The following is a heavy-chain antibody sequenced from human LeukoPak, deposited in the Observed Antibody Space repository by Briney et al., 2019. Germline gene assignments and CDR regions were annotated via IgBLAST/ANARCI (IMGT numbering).Heavy chain of an antibody. D-gene: IGHD2-2*02. Sequence: SETLSLTCTVSGGSISSGDYYWSWIRRPPGKGLEWIGYIYYSGSTYYNPSLKSRVTISVDTSKNQFSLKLSSVTAADTAVYYCARAGNQLLYFPYFDYWGQGTLVTVSS. J-gene: IGHJ4*02. CDR1: GGSISSGDYY. V-gene: IGHV4-30-4*01. CDR2: IYYSGST. CDR3: ARAGNQLLYFPYFDY.